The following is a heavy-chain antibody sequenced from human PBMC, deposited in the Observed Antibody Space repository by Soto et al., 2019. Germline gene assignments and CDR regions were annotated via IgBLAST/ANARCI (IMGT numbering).Heavy chain of an antibody. J-gene: IGHJ4*02. CDR2: ISSSSSYI. Sequence: GGSLRLSCAASGFTFSSYSMNWVRQAPGKGLEWVSSISSSSSYIYYADSVKGRFTISRDNAKNSLYLQMNSLRAEDTAVYYCARGGQKLEFDYWGQGTLVTVSS. D-gene: IGHD6-6*01. CDR1: GFTFSSYS. CDR3: ARGGQKLEFDY. V-gene: IGHV3-21*01.